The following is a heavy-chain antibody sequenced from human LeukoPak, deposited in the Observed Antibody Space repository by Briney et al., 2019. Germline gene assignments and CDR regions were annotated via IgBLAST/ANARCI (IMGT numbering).Heavy chain of an antibody. CDR1: GFTFTSYA. Sequence: GGSLRLSCAASGFTFTSYAMNWVRQAPGKGLEWVSAISGSGGSTYYADSVKGRFTISRDNSKNTLYLQMNSLRAEDTAVYYCAKVPGQDYGSGPLYYYGMDVWGQGTTVTVSS. D-gene: IGHD3-10*01. V-gene: IGHV3-23*01. CDR3: AKVPGQDYGSGPLYYYGMDV. J-gene: IGHJ6*02. CDR2: ISGSGGST.